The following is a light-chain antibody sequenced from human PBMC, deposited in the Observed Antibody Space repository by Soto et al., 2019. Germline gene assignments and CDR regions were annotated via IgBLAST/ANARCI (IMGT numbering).Light chain of an antibody. Sequence: EIVLTQSPATLSLSPGERATLSCSASQSVSSYLVWFQQKPGQAPRLLIYDASYRATGVPARFSGSGSGTDFLLTIRRLEPDDFALYYCRQYGRSLGFSFGGGTKMDIK. CDR3: RQYGRSLGFS. J-gene: IGKJ4*01. V-gene: IGKV3-11*01. CDR2: DAS. CDR1: QSVSSY.